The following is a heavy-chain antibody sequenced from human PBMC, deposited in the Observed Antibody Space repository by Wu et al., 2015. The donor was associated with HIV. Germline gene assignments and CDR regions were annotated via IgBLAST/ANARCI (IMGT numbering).Heavy chain of an antibody. J-gene: IGHJ4*02. CDR3: ARRYYDSSGNRPVRGFFDY. CDR2: ISAYNGNT. CDR1: GDSFNKYG. D-gene: IGHD3-22*01. V-gene: IGHV1-18*01. Sequence: QVLLVQSGAELKKPGSSVKVSCKTSGDSFNKYGFSWVRQAPGQGLEWMGWISAYNGNTNYAQKLQGRVTMTTDTSTSTAYMELRSLRSDDTAVYYCARRYYDSSGNRPVRGFFDYWGQGTLVTVSS.